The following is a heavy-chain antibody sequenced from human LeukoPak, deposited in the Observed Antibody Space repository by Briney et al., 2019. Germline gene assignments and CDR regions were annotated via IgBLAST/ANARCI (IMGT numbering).Heavy chain of an antibody. D-gene: IGHD3-3*01. Sequence: ASVKVSCKASGYTFTSYYMHWVRQAPGQGLEWMGIINPSGGSTSYAQKFQGRVTMTRDTSTSTVYMELSSLRSEDTAVYYCARILKGSLVWSRKYYFDYWGQGSLVTVSS. CDR2: INPSGGST. V-gene: IGHV1-46*03. CDR3: ARILKGSLVWSRKYYFDY. J-gene: IGHJ4*02. CDR1: GYTFTSYY.